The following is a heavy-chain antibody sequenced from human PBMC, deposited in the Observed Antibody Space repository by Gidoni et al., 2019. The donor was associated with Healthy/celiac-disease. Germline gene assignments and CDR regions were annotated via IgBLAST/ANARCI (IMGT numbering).Heavy chain of an antibody. Sequence: QVQLVESGGGLVKPGGSLRLSCAASGFTFSAYYMSWIRQAPGKGLEWVSYISSSGSTIYYADSVKGRFTISRDNAKNSLYLQMNSLRAEDTAVYYCARVSFWGSSSWVDAFDIWGQGTMVTVSS. CDR2: ISSSGSTI. CDR1: GFTFSAYY. CDR3: ARVSFWGSSSWVDAFDI. D-gene: IGHD6-13*01. J-gene: IGHJ3*02. V-gene: IGHV3-11*01.